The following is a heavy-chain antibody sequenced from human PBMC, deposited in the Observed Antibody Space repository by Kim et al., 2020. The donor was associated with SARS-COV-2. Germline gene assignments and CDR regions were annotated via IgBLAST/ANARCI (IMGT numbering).Heavy chain of an antibody. CDR3: ARLGYRYGSDY. J-gene: IGHJ4*02. CDR2: IYYSGST. V-gene: IGHV4-59*08. D-gene: IGHD5-18*01. Sequence: SETLSLTCTVSGGSISSYYWSWIRQPPGKGLEWIGYIYYSGSTNYNPSLKSRVTISVDTSKNQFSLKLSSVTAADTAVYYCARLGYRYGSDYWGQGTLVTVSS. CDR1: GGSISSYY.